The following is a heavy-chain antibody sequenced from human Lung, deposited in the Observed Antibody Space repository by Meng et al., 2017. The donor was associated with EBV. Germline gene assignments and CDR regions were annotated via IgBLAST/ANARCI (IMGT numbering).Heavy chain of an antibody. CDR1: GGSLSGAY. CDR2: IIHGGSP. Sequence: GELLQRGAGLLKPSETLSLPCVSNGGSLSGAYWNWIRQPPGKGLEWIGEIIHGGSPSYNPSLKSRVTISIDTSKNQLSLMLSSVTAADTAVYYCARRPTGIDYWGQGTLVTVSS. J-gene: IGHJ4*02. D-gene: IGHD2-8*02. CDR3: ARRPTGIDY. V-gene: IGHV4-34*12.